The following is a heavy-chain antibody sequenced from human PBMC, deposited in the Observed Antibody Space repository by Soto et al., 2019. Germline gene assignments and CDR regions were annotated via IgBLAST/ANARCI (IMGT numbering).Heavy chain of an antibody. D-gene: IGHD3-10*01. V-gene: IGHV4-31*03. J-gene: IGHJ4*02. CDR1: GGSISSGGYY. CDR2: IYYSGST. Sequence: SETLSLSCTVSGGSISSGGYYWSWIRQHPGKGLEWIGYIYYSGSTYYNPSLKSRVTISVDTSKNQFSLKLSSVTAADTAVYYCASLREPGEHFDYWGQGTLVNVS. CDR3: ASLREPGEHFDY.